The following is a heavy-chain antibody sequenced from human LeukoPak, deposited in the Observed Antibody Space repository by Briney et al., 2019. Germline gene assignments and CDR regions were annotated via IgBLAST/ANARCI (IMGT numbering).Heavy chain of an antibody. CDR2: ITYSGSI. J-gene: IGHJ2*01. Sequence: PSETLSLTCAVYGGSFSGKYCTWIRQPPGKGLEWIGEITYSGSIYYKPSLKSRVTISVDTSKNQFSLKLNSVTAADTAVYYCARKAASNWYFDLWGRGTMVTVSS. CDR3: ARKAASNWYFDL. CDR1: GGSFSGKY. V-gene: IGHV4-34*01. D-gene: IGHD6-13*01.